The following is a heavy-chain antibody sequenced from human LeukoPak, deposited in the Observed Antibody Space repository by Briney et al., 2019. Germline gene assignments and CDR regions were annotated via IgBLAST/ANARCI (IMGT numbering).Heavy chain of an antibody. CDR2: MNPNSGNT. Sequence: ASVTVSCTASGYTFTSYDINWVRQATGQGLEWMGWMNPNSGNTGYVQKFQGRVTMTRNTSIGTAYMELSSLRSEDTAVYYCARGNADSSSSAWFDPWGQGTLVTVSS. D-gene: IGHD6-6*01. CDR1: GYTFTSYD. V-gene: IGHV1-8*01. CDR3: ARGNADSSSSAWFDP. J-gene: IGHJ5*02.